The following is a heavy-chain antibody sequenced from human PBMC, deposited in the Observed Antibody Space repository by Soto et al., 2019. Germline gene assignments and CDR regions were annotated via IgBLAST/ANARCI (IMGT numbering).Heavy chain of an antibody. CDR1: GFTFSSYA. Sequence: EVQLLESGGGLVQPGGSLRLSCAASGFTFSSYAMTWVRQAPGKGLEWVSSISGSSGATYYADSVKGRFTISRDDSKSTLYLQMNSLSAEDTALYYCARGRRVVDYWGPGTLVTVSS. D-gene: IGHD1-26*01. V-gene: IGHV3-23*01. CDR2: ISGSSGAT. J-gene: IGHJ4*02. CDR3: ARGRRVVDY.